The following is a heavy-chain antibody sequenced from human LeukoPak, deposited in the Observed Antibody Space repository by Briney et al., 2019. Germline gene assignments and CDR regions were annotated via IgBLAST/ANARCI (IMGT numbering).Heavy chain of an antibody. CDR1: GGTFSSYA. D-gene: IGHD3-9*01. V-gene: IGHV1-69*13. J-gene: IGHJ6*02. CDR3: ARGYDILTGYPSFYGMDF. Sequence: ASVKVSCKASGGTFSSYAISWVRQTPGQGLEWMGGIIPIFGTANYAQKFQGRVTITADESTSTAYMELSSLRSEDTAVYYCARGYDILTGYPSFYGMDFWGQGTTVTVSS. CDR2: IIPIFGTA.